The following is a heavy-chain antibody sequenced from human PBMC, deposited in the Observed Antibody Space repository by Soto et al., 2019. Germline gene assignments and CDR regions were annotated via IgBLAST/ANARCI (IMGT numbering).Heavy chain of an antibody. CDR2: INHSGST. D-gene: IGHD5-12*01. J-gene: IGHJ4*02. CDR1: GGSFSGYY. V-gene: IGHV4-34*01. CDR3: ARLGYGGYSGYDPQ. Sequence: QVQLQQWGAGLLKPSETLSLTCAVYGGSFSGYYWSWIRQPPGKGLEWIGEINHSGSTNYNPSPKSRVTISVDTSKNQFSLKLSSVTAADTAVYYCARLGYGGYSGYDPQWGQGTLVTVSS.